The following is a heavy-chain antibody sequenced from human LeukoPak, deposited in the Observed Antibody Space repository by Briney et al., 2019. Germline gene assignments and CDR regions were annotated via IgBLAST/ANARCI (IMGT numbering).Heavy chain of an antibody. J-gene: IGHJ4*02. V-gene: IGHV4-39*01. CDR2: IYYSGST. D-gene: IGHD2-15*01. CDR3: SGGTKLNDY. CDR1: GGSISSSSYY. Sequence: PSETLSLPCTVSGGSISSSSYYWGWIRQPPGKGLEWIGSIYYSGSTYYNPSLKSRVTISVDTSKNQFSLKLSSVTAADTAVHYCSGGTKLNDYWGQGTLVTVSS.